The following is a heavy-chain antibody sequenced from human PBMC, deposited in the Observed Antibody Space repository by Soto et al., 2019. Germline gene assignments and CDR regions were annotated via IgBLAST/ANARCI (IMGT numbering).Heavy chain of an antibody. V-gene: IGHV3-74*01. CDR1: GFTFSSYW. Sequence: EVQLVESGGGLVQPGGSLRLSCAASGFTFSSYWMHWVRQAPGKGLVWVSRIYTDGSRADYADSVKGRFTISRDNAKNTVYLQVNSLGAEDTAVYYCARGARNYYYFDYWGQGTLVTASS. CDR3: ARGARNYYYFDY. D-gene: IGHD1-7*01. J-gene: IGHJ4*02. CDR2: IYTDGSRA.